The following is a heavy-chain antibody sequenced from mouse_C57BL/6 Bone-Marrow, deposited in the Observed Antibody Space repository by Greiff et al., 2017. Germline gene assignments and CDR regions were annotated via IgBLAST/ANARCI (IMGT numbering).Heavy chain of an antibody. CDR2: LSSGGSYT. CDR1: GFTFSSYG. V-gene: IGHV5-6*01. D-gene: IGHD1-1*01. J-gene: IGHJ3*01. Sequence: EVQLVESGGDLVKPGGSLKLSCAASGFTFSSYGMSWVRQTPDKRLEWVATLSSGGSYTYYPDSVKGRFTISRDNAKNTLYLQMSSLKSEDTAMYYCAREDYYGSSYAWFAYWGQGTLVTVSA. CDR3: AREDYYGSSYAWFAY.